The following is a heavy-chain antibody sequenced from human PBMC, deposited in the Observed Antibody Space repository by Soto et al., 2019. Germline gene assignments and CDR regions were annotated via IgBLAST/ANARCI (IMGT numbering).Heavy chain of an antibody. J-gene: IGHJ4*02. V-gene: IGHV1-2*02. Sequence: ASVKVSCKASGYTFTGYFLHWLRQAPGQGLEWMGWINPNSGATDYAQKFQGRVTMTRDMSISTTYLELSRLKSDDTAVYYCARVACSGAACYPFDYWAQGTLVTVSS. CDR3: ARVACSGAACYPFDY. CDR2: INPNSGAT. CDR1: GYTFTGYF. D-gene: IGHD2-15*01.